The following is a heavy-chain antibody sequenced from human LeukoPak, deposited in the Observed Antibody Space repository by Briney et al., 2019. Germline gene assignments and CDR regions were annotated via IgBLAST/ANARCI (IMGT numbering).Heavy chain of an antibody. CDR3: AHFGFKGYCSSPSCYAANAFDI. V-gene: IGHV2-5*02. Sequence: SGPTLVNPTQTLTLTCTFSGFSLSTSGVGVGWIRQPPGKSLERLALIYWDDDKRYSPSLKSRLAITKDTSKNQVVLTMTNMDPVDTATYYCAHFGFKGYCSSPSCYAANAFDIWGQGTLVTVSS. CDR1: GFSLSTSGVG. CDR2: IYWDDDK. D-gene: IGHD2-2*01. J-gene: IGHJ3*02.